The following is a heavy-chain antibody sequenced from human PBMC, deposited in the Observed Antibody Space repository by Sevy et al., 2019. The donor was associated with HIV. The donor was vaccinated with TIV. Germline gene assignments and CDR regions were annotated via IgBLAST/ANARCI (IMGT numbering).Heavy chain of an antibody. V-gene: IGHV3-23*01. CDR3: AKVSRVLQPHFDY. CDR2: ISGSGGST. Sequence: GGSLKLSFAASGFTFSSYAMSWVRHAPGKGLEWVSAISGSGGSTYYADSVKGRFTISRDNSKNTLYLQMNSLRAEDTAVYYCAKVSRVLQPHFDYWGQGTLVTVSS. CDR1: GFTFSSYA. J-gene: IGHJ4*02. D-gene: IGHD6-6*01.